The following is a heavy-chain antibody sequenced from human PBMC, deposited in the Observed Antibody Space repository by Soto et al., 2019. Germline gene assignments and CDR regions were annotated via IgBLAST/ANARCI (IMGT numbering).Heavy chain of an antibody. D-gene: IGHD3-3*01. CDR2: ISYDGSNK. J-gene: IGHJ4*02. V-gene: IGHV3-30*18. CDR3: AKSFEEVVIIPTVDY. CDR1: GFTFSSYG. Sequence: GGSLRLSCAASGFTFSSYGMHWVRQAPGKGLEWVAVISYDGSNKYYADSVKGRFTISRDNSKNTLYLQMNSLRAEDTAVYYCAKSFEEVVIIPTVDYWGQGTLVTVSS.